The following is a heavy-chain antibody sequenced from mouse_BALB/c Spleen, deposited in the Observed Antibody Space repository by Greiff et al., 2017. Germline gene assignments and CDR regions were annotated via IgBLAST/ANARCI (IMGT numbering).Heavy chain of an antibody. CDR2: ISSGSSTI. Sequence: EVKLVESGGGLVQPGGSRKLSCAASGFTFSSFGMHWVRQAPEKGLEWVAYISSGSSTIYYADTVKGRFTISRDNPKNTLFLQMTSLRSEDTAMYDCARCMSHYYAMDYWGQGTSVTVAS. V-gene: IGHV5-17*02. J-gene: IGHJ4*01. CDR3: ARCMSHYYAMDY. CDR1: GFTFSSFG. D-gene: IGHD2-10*02.